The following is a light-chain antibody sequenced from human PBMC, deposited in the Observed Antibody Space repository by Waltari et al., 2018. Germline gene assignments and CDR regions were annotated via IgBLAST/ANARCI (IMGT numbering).Light chain of an antibody. J-gene: IGKJ4*01. Sequence: EILLTQSPATLSVSTGEGATLSCRASRSVSFKLAWYQQKPGKAPRLLIYGASTRATGVPARFSGGGSGTEFTLTITRLQSEDFSVYYCQQYNNWPLTFGGGTKVEIK. CDR2: GAS. CDR1: RSVSFK. V-gene: IGKV3-15*01. CDR3: QQYNNWPLT.